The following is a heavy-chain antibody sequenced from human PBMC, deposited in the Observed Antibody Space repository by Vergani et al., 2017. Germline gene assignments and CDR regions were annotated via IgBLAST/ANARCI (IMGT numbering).Heavy chain of an antibody. Sequence: EVQLLESGGGLVQPGGSLRLSCEASGFSFPGYAMSWVRQAPGKGLEWVSSVSGSSATPYYADSVKGRFIISRDNSKNTLHLQMNSLRADDTAVYYCARDVGDSSGYYFGYWGQGTLVTVSS. CDR1: GFSFPGYA. V-gene: IGHV3-23*01. CDR2: VSGSSATP. J-gene: IGHJ4*02. CDR3: ARDVGDSSGYYFGY. D-gene: IGHD3-22*01.